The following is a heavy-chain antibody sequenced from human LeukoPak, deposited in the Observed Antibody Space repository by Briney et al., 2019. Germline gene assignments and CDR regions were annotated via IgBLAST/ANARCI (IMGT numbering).Heavy chain of an antibody. CDR3: ARDLSTAGCFDY. Sequence: SETLSLTCTVSGGSISSYYWSWIRQPPGKGLEWIGYIYYSGSTNYNPSLKSRVTISVDTCKNQFSLKLSSVTAADTAVYYCARDLSTAGCFDYWGQGTLVTVSS. D-gene: IGHD3-16*02. V-gene: IGHV4-59*01. CDR1: GGSISSYY. CDR2: IYYSGST. J-gene: IGHJ4*02.